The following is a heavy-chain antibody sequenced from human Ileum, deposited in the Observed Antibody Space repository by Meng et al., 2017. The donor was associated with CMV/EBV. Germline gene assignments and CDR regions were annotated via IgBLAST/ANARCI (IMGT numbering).Heavy chain of an antibody. V-gene: IGHV3-23*04. CDR2: VSNSGDYT. D-gene: IGHD2-8*01. CDR1: VGSFSNYA. J-gene: IGHJ4*02. Sequence: EVQMVVSGGGLVQHGGSVRLYRAATVGSFSNYAMIWVRQGPGKGLEWVSIVSNSGDYTVDAESVNGRFTMSRDNSMNMLYLQMSNLRVEDKAVYYCEKGTLPYCTSGVCYPSDYWGQGALFTVSS. CDR3: EKGTLPYCTSGVCYPSDY.